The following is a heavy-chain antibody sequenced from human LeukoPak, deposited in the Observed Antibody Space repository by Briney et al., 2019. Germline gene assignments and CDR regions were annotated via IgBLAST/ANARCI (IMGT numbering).Heavy chain of an antibody. Sequence: SETLSLTCTVSGGSISSGVYYWSWIRQHPVNGLEWLGYIYYSGSTYYNPSLKSRVTISVDTSKNQFSLKLSTVTAADTAVYYCARDSPGIVGASSNAFDIWGQGTMVTVSS. CDR2: IYYSGST. CDR1: GGSISSGVYY. CDR3: ARDSPGIVGASSNAFDI. J-gene: IGHJ3*02. D-gene: IGHD1-26*01. V-gene: IGHV4-31*03.